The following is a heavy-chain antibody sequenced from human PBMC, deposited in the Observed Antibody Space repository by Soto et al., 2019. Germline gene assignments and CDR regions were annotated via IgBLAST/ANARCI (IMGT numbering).Heavy chain of an antibody. D-gene: IGHD2-21*02. CDR3: AKDPRLQDYYYYYMDV. J-gene: IGHJ6*03. CDR2: ISGSGGRT. Sequence: SLRLSCAASGFTFSMYTMSWVRQAPGKGLEWVSGISGSGGRTYYADSVKGRFTISRDNFKNTLYLQMNSLRAEDTAVYYCAKDPRLQDYYYYYMDVWGKGTTVTVSS. CDR1: GFTFSMYT. V-gene: IGHV3-23*01.